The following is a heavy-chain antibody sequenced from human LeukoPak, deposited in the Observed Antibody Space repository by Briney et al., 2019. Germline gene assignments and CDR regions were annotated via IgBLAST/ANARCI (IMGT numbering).Heavy chain of an antibody. Sequence: GGSLRLSCAASGFTFSSYAMSWVRQAPGKGLEWVSAISGSGGSTYYADSVKGRFTISRDNSKNTLYLQMNSLRAEDTAVYYCAKMTNVKVAASNWFDPWGQGTLVTVSS. CDR1: GFTFSSYA. V-gene: IGHV3-23*01. CDR3: AKMTNVKVAASNWFDP. D-gene: IGHD2-15*01. CDR2: ISGSGGST. J-gene: IGHJ5*02.